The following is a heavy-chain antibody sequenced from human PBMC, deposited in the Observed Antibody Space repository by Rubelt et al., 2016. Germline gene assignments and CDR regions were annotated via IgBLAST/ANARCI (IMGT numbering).Heavy chain of an antibody. CDR2: INAGNGNT. D-gene: IGHD6-19*01. V-gene: IGHV1-3*01. CDR3: ATGYSSGWYVAY. Sequence: QVPLVQSGAEVKKPGASVKVSCKAAGYSFTTYSIHWVRQAPGQRLEWMGWINAGNGNTKYSQKFQGRVTITRETSASTAYMELSSLRSEDTAIYYCATGYSSGWYVAYWGQGTLVTVSS. CDR1: GYSFTTYS. J-gene: IGHJ4*02.